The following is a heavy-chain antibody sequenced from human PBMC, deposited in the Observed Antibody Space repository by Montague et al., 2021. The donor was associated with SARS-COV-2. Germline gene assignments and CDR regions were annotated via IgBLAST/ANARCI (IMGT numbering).Heavy chain of an antibody. CDR3: ARRTYDILTGYDYGMDV. D-gene: IGHD3-9*01. CDR1: GLSLSTSGMC. Sequence: PALVKPTQTLTLTCTFSGLSLSTSGMCVSWIRQPPGKALEWLARIDWDDDKYYSTSPKTRLTISKDTSKNQVVLTMTNMDPVDTATYYCARRTYDILTGYDYGMDVWGQGTTVTVSS. V-gene: IGHV2-70*11. CDR2: IDWDDDK. J-gene: IGHJ6*02.